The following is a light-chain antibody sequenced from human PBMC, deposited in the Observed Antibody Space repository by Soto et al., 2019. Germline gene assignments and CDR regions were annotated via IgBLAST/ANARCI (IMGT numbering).Light chain of an antibody. CDR1: QSVSSN. J-gene: IGKJ1*01. CDR3: QPYNNWPET. Sequence: EIAMTQSPATLSVSPGERATLSCRASQSVSSNLAWYQQKPGQAPRLLIYGASTRATGIPARFSGSGSGTEFTLTISSLQSEYFAVYYCQPYNNWPETFGQGTKVAIK. CDR2: GAS. V-gene: IGKV3-15*01.